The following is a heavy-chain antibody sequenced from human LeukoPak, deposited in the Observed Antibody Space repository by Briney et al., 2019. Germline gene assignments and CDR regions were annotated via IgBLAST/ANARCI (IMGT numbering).Heavy chain of an antibody. Sequence: PGGSLILSCAASGFTFSNAWMSWVRQAPGKGLEWVGRIKSKTDGGTTDYAARVKGRFTISRDGAKNTLYLQIHSLKTEDTAVYYCTTDLYYDSSGYYSDDEYFQHWGPGTLVTVSS. V-gene: IGHV3-15*01. CDR2: IKSKTDGGTT. CDR1: GFTFSNAW. CDR3: TTDLYYDSSGYYSDDEYFQH. D-gene: IGHD3-22*01. J-gene: IGHJ1*01.